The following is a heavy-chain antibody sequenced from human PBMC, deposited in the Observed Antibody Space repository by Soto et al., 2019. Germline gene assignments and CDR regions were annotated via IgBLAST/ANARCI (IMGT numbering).Heavy chain of an antibody. V-gene: IGHV4-30-2*01. J-gene: IGHJ4*02. Sequence: SETLSLTCAVSGGSISSGGYSWSWIRQPPGEGLEWIGYIYHSGSTYYNPSLKSRVTISVDRSKNQFSLKLSSVTAADTAVYYCAKQSGSGSYYNVGSGGHFDYWGQGTLVTVSS. CDR2: IYHSGST. CDR3: AKQSGSGSYYNVGSGGHFDY. D-gene: IGHD3-10*01. CDR1: GGSISSGGYS.